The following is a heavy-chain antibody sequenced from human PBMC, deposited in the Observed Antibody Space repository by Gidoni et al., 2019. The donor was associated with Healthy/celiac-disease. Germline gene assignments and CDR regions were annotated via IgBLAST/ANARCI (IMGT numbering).Heavy chain of an antibody. J-gene: IGHJ3*02. D-gene: IGHD3-10*01. CDR1: GFTFRSYW. V-gene: IGHV3-7*05. CDR2: IKQDGSDK. Sequence: EVQLVESGGGLFQPGGSLRLSCSASGFTFRSYWMSWVRQAAGKGLEWVVNIKQDGSDKYYVDSVKGRFTISRDNAKNSLSLQMNSLRAEDTAVYYCARDASTLWVTMVRGEAFDIWGQGTMVTVSS. CDR3: ARDASTLWVTMVRGEAFDI.